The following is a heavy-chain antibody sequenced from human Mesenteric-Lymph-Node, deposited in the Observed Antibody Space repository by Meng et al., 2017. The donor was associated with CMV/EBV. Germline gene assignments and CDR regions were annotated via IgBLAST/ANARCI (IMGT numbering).Heavy chain of an antibody. CDR2: IDPNSGGT. CDR3: ARSYCGSSSCYNPVGVGMDV. V-gene: IGHV1-2*02. J-gene: IGHJ6*02. Sequence: ASVKVSCKASGYTFTGYYIHWVRQAPGQGLEWMGWIDPNSGGTNYAQKFQGRVTMTRDTSISTVYMELSRLRSDDTAVYYCARSYCGSSSCYNPVGVGMDVWGQGTTVTVSS. CDR1: GYTFTGYY. D-gene: IGHD3-10*01.